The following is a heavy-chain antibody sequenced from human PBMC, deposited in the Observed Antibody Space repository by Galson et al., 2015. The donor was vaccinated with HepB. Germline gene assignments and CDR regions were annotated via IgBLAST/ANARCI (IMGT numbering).Heavy chain of an antibody. CDR2: ISYDGTYR. CDR3: ARDIGVGGTLRVPDC. CDR1: GSIFTNHA. D-gene: IGHD1-26*01. J-gene: IGHJ4*02. V-gene: IGHV3-30-3*01. Sequence: SLRLSCAASGSIFTNHAMHWIRQAPGKPLEFVAAISYDGTYRPDADSAKGRFTISRDNSKNMLYLRMNSLRVEDTAMYYCARDIGVGGTLRVPDCWGQGALVTVSS.